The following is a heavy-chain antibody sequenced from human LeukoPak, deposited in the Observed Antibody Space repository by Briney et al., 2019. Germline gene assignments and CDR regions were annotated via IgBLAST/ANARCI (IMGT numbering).Heavy chain of an antibody. Sequence: GGSLRLPCAASGFTFSTYSMNWVRQAPGKGLEWVSVITSGGDTYYADSVKGRFTISRDNSKNTLYLQMNSLRAEDTAVYSCANYKRGLGYYLDTWGQGTLVTVSS. V-gene: IGHV3-23*01. CDR1: GFTFSTYS. J-gene: IGHJ4*02. CDR3: ANYKRGLGYYLDT. D-gene: IGHD3-10*01. CDR2: ITSGGDT.